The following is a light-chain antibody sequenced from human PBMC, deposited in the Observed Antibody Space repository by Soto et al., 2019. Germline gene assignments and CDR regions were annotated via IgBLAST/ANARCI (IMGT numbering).Light chain of an antibody. CDR2: GAS. J-gene: IGKJ1*01. V-gene: IGKV3-20*01. CDR1: QRVSSSY. CDR3: QQYGSSPWT. Sequence: EIVLTQSPATLSLSPGERASLSCRASQRVSSSYLAWYQQKPGQAPRLLIYGASSRATGIPDRFSGSGSGTDFTLTISRLEPEDFAVYYCQQYGSSPWTFGQGTKVDIK.